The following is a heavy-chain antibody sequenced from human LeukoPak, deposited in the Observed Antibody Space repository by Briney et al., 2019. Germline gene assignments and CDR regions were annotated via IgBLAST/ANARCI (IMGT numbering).Heavy chain of an antibody. CDR3: AKLMGTVTTYDY. D-gene: IGHD1-7*01. J-gene: IGHJ4*02. CDR1: GFTFSNSW. CDR2: IRPGGSED. Sequence: GGSLRLSCAASGFTFSNSWMSWVRQAPGKGLNGVPSIRPGGSEDYYMDSVKGRFTISRDNTENSLYLQMNSLRAEDTAVYHCAKLMGTVTTYDYWGQGTLVTVSS. V-gene: IGHV3-7*01.